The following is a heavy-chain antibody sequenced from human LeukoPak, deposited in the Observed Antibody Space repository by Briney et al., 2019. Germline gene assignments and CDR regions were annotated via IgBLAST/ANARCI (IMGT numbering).Heavy chain of an antibody. Sequence: SETLSLTCTVSGASVSSASYWTWIRQPPGKGVEWITHIYNGVNTNYNPSLKSRVTISVDTSKNQFSLRLNSVTAADTAVYYCARSGAFNSGAFDPWGQGSLVTVSS. CDR1: GASVSSASY. J-gene: IGHJ5*02. CDR3: ARSGAFNSGAFDP. V-gene: IGHV4-61*01. D-gene: IGHD1-26*01. CDR2: IYNGVNT.